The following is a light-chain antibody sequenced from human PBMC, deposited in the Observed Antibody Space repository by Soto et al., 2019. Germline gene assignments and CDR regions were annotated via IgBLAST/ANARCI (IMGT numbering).Light chain of an antibody. J-gene: IGLJ1*01. Sequence: ALAQPASVSGSPGQAITISCSGSSSDVGAHNFVSWYQHHPGKAPKLMIYEVSNRPSGVSNRFSGSKSGNTASLTISGLQAEDEADYYCNSYTSSNTYVFGSGTKVTVL. V-gene: IGLV2-14*01. CDR2: EVS. CDR3: NSYTSSNTYV. CDR1: SSDVGAHNF.